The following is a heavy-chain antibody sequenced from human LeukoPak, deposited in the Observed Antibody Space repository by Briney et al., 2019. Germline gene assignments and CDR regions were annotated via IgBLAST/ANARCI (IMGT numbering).Heavy chain of an antibody. V-gene: IGHV1-2*02. CDR2: INPNSGGT. CDR1: GYTFTGYY. D-gene: IGHD3-22*01. Sequence: ASVKVSCKASGYTFTGYYMHWVRQAPGQGLEWMGWINPNSGGTKYAQKFQGRVTMTRDMSISTAYMELSRLRSDDTAVYYCARVLGIVEDAFDIWGQGTMVTVSS. J-gene: IGHJ3*02. CDR3: ARVLGIVEDAFDI.